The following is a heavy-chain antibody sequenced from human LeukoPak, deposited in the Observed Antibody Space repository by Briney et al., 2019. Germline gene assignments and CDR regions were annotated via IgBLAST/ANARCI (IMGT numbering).Heavy chain of an antibody. CDR3: ATIEAVRFHY. J-gene: IGHJ4*02. CDR1: DFTFSNYW. Sequence: PGGSLRLSCAASDFTFSNYWMSWFRQAPGKGLEWVGNLKQDGSEIYYLDSVKCRFTISRDNAKKSLYLQMNSLRAADTAVYYCATIEAVRFHYWGQGTLVTVSS. V-gene: IGHV3-7*01. D-gene: IGHD4-17*01. CDR2: LKQDGSEI.